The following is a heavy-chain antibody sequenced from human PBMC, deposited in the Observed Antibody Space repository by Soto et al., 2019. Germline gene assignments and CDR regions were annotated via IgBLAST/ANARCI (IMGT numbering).Heavy chain of an antibody. CDR2: IDSGGGGT. CDR1: GFTLGTYV. D-gene: IGHD6-6*01. V-gene: IGHV3-23*01. Sequence: EVQLLESGGGLVQPGGSLRLSCAASGFTLGTYVMSWVRQAPGKGLEWVSGIDSGGGGTYYADYVKGRFTISRDNTKNTLSLKRNGLRAEDTAVFYCAKGPEQLVHGVFDYWGQGTLVNVS. J-gene: IGHJ4*02. CDR3: AKGPEQLVHGVFDY.